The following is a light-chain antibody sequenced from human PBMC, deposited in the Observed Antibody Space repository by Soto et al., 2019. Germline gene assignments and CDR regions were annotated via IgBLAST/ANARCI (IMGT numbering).Light chain of an antibody. V-gene: IGKV3-15*01. CDR3: QQYNNWPPWT. CDR2: GAS. Sequence: VMTQAPATLSVSPGERATLACRASQSVSSNLAWYQQKPGQAPRLLIYGASTRATGIPARFSGSGSGTEFTLTISSLQSEDFAVYYCQQYNNWPPWTFGQGTKVDIK. J-gene: IGKJ1*01. CDR1: QSVSSN.